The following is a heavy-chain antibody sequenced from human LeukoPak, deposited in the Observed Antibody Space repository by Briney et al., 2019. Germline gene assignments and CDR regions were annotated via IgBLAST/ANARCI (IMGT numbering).Heavy chain of an antibody. CDR2: ISHDGTNK. D-gene: IGHD5-18*01. CDR3: ASEDVDTGDF. J-gene: IGHJ4*02. Sequence: GGSLRLSCAGSGFTFTNAGIHWVRLAAGKGLEWVSFISHDGTNKYYSDSVGGRFTVSRLNSQNTVYLQMTDLRPDDTATYYCASEDVDTGDFWGQGTLVTVSS. V-gene: IGHV3-30*01. CDR1: GFTFTNAG.